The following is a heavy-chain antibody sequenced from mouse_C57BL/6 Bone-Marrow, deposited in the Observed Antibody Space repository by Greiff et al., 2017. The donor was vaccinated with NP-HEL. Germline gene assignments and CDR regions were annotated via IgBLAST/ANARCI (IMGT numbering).Heavy chain of an antibody. CDR2: IYPGDGDT. J-gene: IGHJ2*01. V-gene: IGHV1-82*01. CDR1: GYAFSSSW. D-gene: IGHD2-4*01. CDR3: FPYYDYDEGYYFDY. Sequence: QVQLKQSGPELVKPGASVKISCKASGYAFSSSWMNWVKQRPGKGLEWIGRIYPGDGDTNYNGKFKGKATLTADKSSSTAYMQLSSLTSEDSAVYFCFPYYDYDEGYYFDYWGQGTTLTVSS.